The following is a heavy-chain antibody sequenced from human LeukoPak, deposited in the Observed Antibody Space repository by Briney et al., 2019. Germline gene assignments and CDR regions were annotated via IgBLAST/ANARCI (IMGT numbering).Heavy chain of an antibody. J-gene: IGHJ6*03. Sequence: HSGGSLRLSCAASGFTVSRNYMSWVRQAPGKGLEWVSVIYSGGRTYYADSVKGRFTISRDNSKNTLYLQMNSLRAEDTAVYYCAKEGSIAAAGKLYYYYYYMDVWGKGTTVTVSS. CDR3: AKEGSIAAAGKLYYYYYYMDV. V-gene: IGHV3-66*01. D-gene: IGHD6-13*01. CDR2: IYSGGRT. CDR1: GFTVSRNY.